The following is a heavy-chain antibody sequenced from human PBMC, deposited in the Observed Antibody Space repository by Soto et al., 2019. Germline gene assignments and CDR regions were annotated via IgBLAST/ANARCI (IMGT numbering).Heavy chain of an antibody. CDR1: GFTFSSYA. Sequence: GGSLRLSCAASGFTFSSYAMHWVRQAPGKGLEYVSAISSNGGSTYYADSVKGRFTISRDNSKNTLYLQMGSLRAEDSAVLYCARGENSSGWFGCDYGGEGTLVTVSS. J-gene: IGHJ4*02. CDR2: ISSNGGST. CDR3: ARGENSSGWFGCDY. V-gene: IGHV3-64*02. D-gene: IGHD6-19*01.